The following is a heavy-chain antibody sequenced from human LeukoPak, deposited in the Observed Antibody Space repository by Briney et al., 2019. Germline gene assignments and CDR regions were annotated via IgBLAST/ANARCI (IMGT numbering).Heavy chain of an antibody. CDR3: ARKKPDGYNGDYFDY. J-gene: IGHJ4*02. V-gene: IGHV1-69*13. D-gene: IGHD5-24*01. CDR1: GGTFTSYA. CDR2: IIPIFGTA. Sequence: SVKVSCKASGGTFTSYAISWVRQAPGQGLEWMGGIIPIFGTANYAQKFQGRVTITADESTSTAYMELSSLRSEDTAVYYCARKKPDGYNGDYFDYWGQGTLVTVSS.